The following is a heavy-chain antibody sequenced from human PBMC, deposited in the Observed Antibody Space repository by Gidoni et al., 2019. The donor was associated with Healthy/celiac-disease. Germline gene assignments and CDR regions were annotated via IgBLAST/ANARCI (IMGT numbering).Heavy chain of an antibody. CDR1: GFTVSSNY. Sequence: EVQLVESGGGLIQPGGSLRLSCAASGFTVSSNYMSWVRQSPGKGLEWVSGIYSGGSTYYADSVKGRFTIYRDNSKNTLYLQMNSLRAEDTAVYYCARTTLDYYGSGSYRGNWFDPWGQGTLVTVSS. D-gene: IGHD3-10*01. V-gene: IGHV3-53*01. J-gene: IGHJ5*02. CDR3: ARTTLDYYGSGSYRGNWFDP. CDR2: IYSGGST.